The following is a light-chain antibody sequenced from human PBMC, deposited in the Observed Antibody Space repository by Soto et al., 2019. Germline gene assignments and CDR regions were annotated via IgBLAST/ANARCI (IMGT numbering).Light chain of an antibody. CDR3: ASYGGRDDMI. CDR2: GVT. J-gene: IGLJ2*01. CDR1: STDVGGYDR. V-gene: IGLV2-8*01. Sequence: QSALTQPPSASGSPGQSVTISCTGTSTDVGGYDRVSWFQHHAAKPTNLIIYGVTEQISGVPHRFSGSKSGNAPSLTVSRLQGEDAADYFCASYGGRDDMIFGGGTKLTVL.